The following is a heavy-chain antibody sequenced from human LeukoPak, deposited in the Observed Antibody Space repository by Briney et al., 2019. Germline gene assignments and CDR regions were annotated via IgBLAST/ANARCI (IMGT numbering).Heavy chain of an antibody. J-gene: IGHJ4*02. CDR1: GYTFTGYH. CDR3: ARERESSSSWSGYDY. V-gene: IGHV1-2*04. Sequence: ASVKVSCKASGYTFTGYHMHWVRQAPGQGLEWMGWINPNSGGTNYAQKFQGWVTMTRDTSISTAYMELSRLRSDDTAVYYCARERESSSSWSGYDYWGQGTLVTVSS. CDR2: INPNSGGT. D-gene: IGHD6-13*01.